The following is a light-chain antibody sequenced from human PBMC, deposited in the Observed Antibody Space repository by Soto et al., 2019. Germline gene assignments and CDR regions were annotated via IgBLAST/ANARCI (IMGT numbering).Light chain of an antibody. CDR3: CSYAGGSTLI. CDR1: SSDVGSYNL. CDR2: EGS. V-gene: IGLV2-23*01. Sequence: QSALTQPASVSGSPGQSITISCTGTSSDVGSYNLVSWYQQHPGKAPKFIIYEGSKRPSGVSNRFSGSKSGNTASLTISGLQAEDEADYYCCSYAGGSTLIFGGGTKVTVL. J-gene: IGLJ2*01.